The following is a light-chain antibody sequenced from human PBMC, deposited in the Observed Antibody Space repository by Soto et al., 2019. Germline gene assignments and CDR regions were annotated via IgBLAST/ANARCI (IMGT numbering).Light chain of an antibody. V-gene: IGKV1-9*01. CDR2: DAS. Sequence: DIQMTQSPSTLSRSVGDRVTITCRASQGISSYLGWYQQKPGKAPNLLIYDASTLHSGVPSRFSGGGSGTEFTLIISGLQPDDSATYYCQQYTNTNNPWMFGQGTKVDIK. J-gene: IGKJ1*01. CDR3: QQYTNTNNPWM. CDR1: QGISSY.